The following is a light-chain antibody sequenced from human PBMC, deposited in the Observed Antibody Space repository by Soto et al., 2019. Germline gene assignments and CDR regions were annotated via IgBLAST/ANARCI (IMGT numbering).Light chain of an antibody. CDR3: AAWDDSLNGVM. J-gene: IGLJ3*02. V-gene: IGLV1-36*01. CDR1: GSNIGNNA. CDR2: NDD. Sequence: QSVLTQPPSVSEAPRQRVTISCSGSGSNIGNNAVSWYQQLPGKAPKLLIYNDDLLPSGVSDRFSGSKSGTSASLAISGLQSEDEADYYCAAWDDSLNGVMFGGGTQLTVL.